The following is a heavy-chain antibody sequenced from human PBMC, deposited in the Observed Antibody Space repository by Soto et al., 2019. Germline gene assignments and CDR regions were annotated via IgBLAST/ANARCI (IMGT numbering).Heavy chain of an antibody. CDR2: INHSGST. CDR1: GGSFSGYH. D-gene: IGHD7-27*01. CDR3: AIPGWGFRWNDAFDI. Sequence: SETLSLTCAVYGGSFSGYHWSWIRQPPGKGLEWIGEINHSGSTNYNPSLKSRVTISVDTSKNQFSLKLSSVTAADTAVYYCAIPGWGFRWNDAFDIWGQGTMVTVSS. V-gene: IGHV4-34*01. J-gene: IGHJ3*02.